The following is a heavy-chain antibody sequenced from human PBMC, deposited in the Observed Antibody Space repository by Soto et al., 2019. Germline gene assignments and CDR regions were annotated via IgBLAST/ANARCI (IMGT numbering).Heavy chain of an antibody. J-gene: IGHJ5*02. Sequence: QITLKESGPPLVKPTQPLMLTCAISGFSLSTSSVVVGWICQPPGKALEWLALIYGDEDKRYSPSLEIRLNITKDTSKNQVVPTMTNMNPVDPATYCCEHRHRGFRNWFAHRGQGTLVTVSS. CDR1: GFSLSTSSVV. V-gene: IGHV2-5*02. CDR2: IYGDEDK. CDR3: EHRHRGFRNWFAH.